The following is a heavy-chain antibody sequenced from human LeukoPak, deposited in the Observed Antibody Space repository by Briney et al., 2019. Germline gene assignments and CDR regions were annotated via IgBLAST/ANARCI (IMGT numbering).Heavy chain of an antibody. CDR2: IYYSGSN. J-gene: IGHJ5*02. D-gene: IGHD5-12*01. V-gene: IGHV4-59*01. Sequence: SETLSLTCTVSGGSLRNYYRSWIRQPPGKGLEGIGYIYYSGSNNYNPSLKRRVTISVDTSKNQFSLKLSSVTAAGAAGYFCERASSLVATYWFDAWGQGTLGTVSS. CDR3: ERASSLVATYWFDA. CDR1: GGSLRNYY.